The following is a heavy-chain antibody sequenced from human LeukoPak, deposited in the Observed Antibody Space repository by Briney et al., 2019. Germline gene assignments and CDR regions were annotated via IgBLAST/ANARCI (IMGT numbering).Heavy chain of an antibody. V-gene: IGHV3-30*02. J-gene: IGHJ4*02. CDR1: GFTFSSYA. CDR3: AKDRSIGTYYTFDS. Sequence: PGGSLRLSCAASGFTFSSYAMHWVRQAPGRGLEWVAFIRSDGSNKSYADSVKGRFTISRDNSKNTLYLQMSSLRAEDTAVYYCAKDRSIGTYYTFDSWGQGSLVTVSS. CDR2: IRSDGSNK. D-gene: IGHD1-26*01.